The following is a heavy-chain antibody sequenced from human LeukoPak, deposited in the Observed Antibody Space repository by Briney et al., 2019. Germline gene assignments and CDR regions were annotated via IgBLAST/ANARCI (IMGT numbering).Heavy chain of an antibody. Sequence: PGGSLRLSCAASGFTFSNYWMHWVRQAPGKGLEWVAVIWYDGSNKYYADSVKGRFTISRDNSKNTLYLQMNSLRAEDTAVYYCARDFVWSGGSGSYYKWSPYYYYYYGMDVWGQGTTVTVSS. CDR1: GFTFSNYW. J-gene: IGHJ6*02. D-gene: IGHD3-10*01. CDR3: ARDFVWSGGSGSYYKWSPYYYYYYGMDV. CDR2: IWYDGSNK. V-gene: IGHV3-33*08.